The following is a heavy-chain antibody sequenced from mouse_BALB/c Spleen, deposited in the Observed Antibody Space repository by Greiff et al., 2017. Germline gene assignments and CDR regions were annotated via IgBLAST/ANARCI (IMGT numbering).Heavy chain of an antibody. D-gene: IGHD1-1*01. CDR2: IDPANGNT. Sequence: EVQLQQSGAELVKPGASVKLSCTASGFNIKDTYMHWVKQRPEQGLEWIGRIDPANGNTKYDPKFQGKATITADTSSNTAYLQLSSLTSEHTAVYYCARSYYGSSPYAMDYWGQGTSVTVSS. V-gene: IGHV14-3*02. CDR1: GFNIKDTY. J-gene: IGHJ4*01. CDR3: ARSYYGSSPYAMDY.